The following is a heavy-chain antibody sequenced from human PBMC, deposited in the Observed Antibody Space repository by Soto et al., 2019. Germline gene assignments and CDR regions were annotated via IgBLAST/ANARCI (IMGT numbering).Heavy chain of an antibody. D-gene: IGHD3-3*01. V-gene: IGHV3-23*01. CDR2: ISGSGGST. J-gene: IGHJ4*02. CDR3: AKSYYDFWSCYYYFDY. CDR1: GFTFSSYA. Sequence: GGSLRLSCAASGFTFSSYAISWVRQAPGKGLEWVSAISGSGGSTYYADSVKGRFTISRDNSKNTLYLQMNSLRAEDTAVYYCAKSYYDFWSCYYYFDYWGQGTLVAVSS.